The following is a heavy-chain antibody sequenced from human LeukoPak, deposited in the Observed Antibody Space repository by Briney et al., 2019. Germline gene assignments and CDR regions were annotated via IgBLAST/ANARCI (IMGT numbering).Heavy chain of an antibody. CDR3: TTDGAQRGITMVRGFGY. V-gene: IGHV3-15*01. Sequence: SGGSLRLSCAASGFTFSNAWMSWVRQAPGKGLEWVGRIKSKTDGGTTDYAAPVKGRFTISRDDSKNTLYLQMNSLKTEDTAVYYCTTDGAQRGITMVRGFGYWGQGTLVTVSS. CDR1: GFTFSNAW. CDR2: IKSKTDGGTT. J-gene: IGHJ4*02. D-gene: IGHD3-10*01.